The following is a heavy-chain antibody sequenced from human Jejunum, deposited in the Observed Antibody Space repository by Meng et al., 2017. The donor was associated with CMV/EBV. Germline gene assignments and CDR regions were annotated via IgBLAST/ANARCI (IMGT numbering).Heavy chain of an antibody. J-gene: IGHJ3*01. CDR1: GFTFGSYW. D-gene: IGHD3-10*01. Sequence: GFTFGSYWMAWVRQAPGKGLEWVASMKEDVSEIHYLDSVKGRFTISRDNAKNSLYLQMNTLRVEDTALYYCARGEYELLFGAFDVWGQGTMVTVSS. CDR3: ARGEYELLFGAFDV. CDR2: MKEDVSEI. V-gene: IGHV3-7*01.